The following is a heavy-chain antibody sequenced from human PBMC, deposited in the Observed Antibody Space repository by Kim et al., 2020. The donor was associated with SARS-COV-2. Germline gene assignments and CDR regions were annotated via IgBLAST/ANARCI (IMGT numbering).Heavy chain of an antibody. CDR1: GFTVSNTF. D-gene: IGHD3-3*01. V-gene: IGHV3-53*01. CDR3: ARGLYDDFWDGSQTRSNW. CDR2: IYSGGST. J-gene: IGHJ2*01. Sequence: GGSLRLSCAASGFTVSNTFMSWVRQPPGKGLEWVSVIYSGGSTYYLDSVKGRFTISRDISNNTVYLQMNSLRAEDTAVYYCARGLYDDFWDGSQTRSNW.